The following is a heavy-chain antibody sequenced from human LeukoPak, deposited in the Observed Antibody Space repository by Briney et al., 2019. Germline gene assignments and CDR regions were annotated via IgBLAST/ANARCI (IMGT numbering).Heavy chain of an antibody. J-gene: IGHJ3*02. CDR1: GFTFDDYA. Sequence: GGSLRLSCAASGFTFDDYAMHWVRQAPGKGLEWVSGISWNSGSIGYADSVKGRFTISRDNAKNSLYLQMNSLRAEDMALYYCAKDKGGFPGAFDIWGQGTMVTVSS. CDR3: AKDKGGFPGAFDI. V-gene: IGHV3-9*03. CDR2: ISWNSGSI. D-gene: IGHD2-15*01.